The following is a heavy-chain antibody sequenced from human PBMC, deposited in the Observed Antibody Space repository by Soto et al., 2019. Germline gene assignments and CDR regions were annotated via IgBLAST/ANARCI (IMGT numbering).Heavy chain of an antibody. V-gene: IGHV3-15*07. CDR2: IKSEADGGTT. CDR3: TTAIGGSYYSNWFDP. Sequence: EVQLVESGGGLVKPGGSLRLACAVSGFTFNNAWMNWVRQAPGKGLEWVGRIKSEADGGTTDYAAPVKGRYTISRDDSKHTLHLQVNSLKTEDTVVYYCTTAIGGSYYSNWFDPWGQGTLVTVCS. CDR1: GFTFNNAW. D-gene: IGHD1-26*01. J-gene: IGHJ5*02.